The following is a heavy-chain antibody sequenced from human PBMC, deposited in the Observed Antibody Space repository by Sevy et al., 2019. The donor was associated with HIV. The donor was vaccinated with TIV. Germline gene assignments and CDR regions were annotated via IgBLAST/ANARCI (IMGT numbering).Heavy chain of an antibody. CDR3: ARGLRFLEWTHLPYGMDV. CDR1: GGTFSSYA. D-gene: IGHD3-3*01. J-gene: IGHJ6*02. Sequence: KISCKASGGTFSSYAISWVRQAPGQGLEWMGGIIPIFGTANYAQKFQGRVTITADESTSTAYMELSSLRSEDTAVYYCARGLRFLEWTHLPYGMDVWGQGTTVTVSS. V-gene: IGHV1-69*01. CDR2: IIPIFGTA.